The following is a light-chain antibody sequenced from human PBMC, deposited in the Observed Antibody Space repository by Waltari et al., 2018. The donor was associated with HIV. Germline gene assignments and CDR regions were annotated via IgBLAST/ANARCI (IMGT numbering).Light chain of an antibody. V-gene: IGLV2-14*01. J-gene: IGLJ3*02. CDR2: EVS. Sequence: QSALTQPASVSGSPGQSITISCTGTSSDVGGYNYVSWYQQHPGKAPKLMIYEVSYRPSGVSTRFSGSKSGNTASLTISGLQPEDEADYYCSSYTSSTFWVFGGGTKLTVL. CDR1: SSDVGGYNY. CDR3: SSYTSSTFWV.